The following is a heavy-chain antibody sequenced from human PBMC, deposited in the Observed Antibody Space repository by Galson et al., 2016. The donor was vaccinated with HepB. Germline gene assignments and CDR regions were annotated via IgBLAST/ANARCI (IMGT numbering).Heavy chain of an antibody. CDR2: ISYDGRT. CDR3: ASRPGGASVYYGVLDY. CDR1: GGSISSSF. V-gene: IGHV4-59*12. Sequence: ETLSLTCTVSGGSISSSFWTWIRQPPGKPLEWIGYISYDGRTNYNPSLNSRVTISADTSNNQFSLRLTSMTAADTAVYYCASRPGGASVYYGVLDYWGQGALVTVSS. J-gene: IGHJ4*02. D-gene: IGHD2-8*02.